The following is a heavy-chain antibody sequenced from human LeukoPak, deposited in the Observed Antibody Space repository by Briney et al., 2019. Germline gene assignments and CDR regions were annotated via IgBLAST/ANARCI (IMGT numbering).Heavy chain of an antibody. CDR2: INPNSGGT. V-gene: IGHV1-2*02. Sequence: ASVKVSCKASGYTFTDYYIYWVRQAPGQGLEWMGWINPNSGGTNYAQKFQGRVTMTRDTSISTAYMELSRLRSDDTAVYYCAREDLDIVLMVSAIQDYWGQGTLVTVSS. CDR1: GYTFTDYY. D-gene: IGHD2-8*01. CDR3: AREDLDIVLMVSAIQDY. J-gene: IGHJ4*02.